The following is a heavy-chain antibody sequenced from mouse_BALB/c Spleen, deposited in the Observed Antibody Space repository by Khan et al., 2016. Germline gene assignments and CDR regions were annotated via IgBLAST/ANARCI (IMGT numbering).Heavy chain of an antibody. CDR2: IRYSGST. J-gene: IGHJ1*01. CDR1: GYSITSDYA. V-gene: IGHV3-2*02. Sequence: EVQLQESGPGLVKPSQSLSLTCTVTGYSITSDYAWNWIRQFPGNKLEWMGYIRYSGSTTYNPSLKSRISITRDTSKNQFFLQLYSVTTEAQAPHDCTRSPTATRYFDVGGAGTTVTVSS. D-gene: IGHD1-2*01. CDR3: TRSPTATRYFDV.